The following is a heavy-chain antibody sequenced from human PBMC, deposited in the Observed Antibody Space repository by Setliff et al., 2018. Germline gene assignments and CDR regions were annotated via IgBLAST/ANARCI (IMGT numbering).Heavy chain of an antibody. CDR1: GFTFSNYW. J-gene: IGHJ4*02. CDR2: IKQDGSEK. CDR3: ASTQRGTSSEC. Sequence: PGGSLRLSCAASGFTFSNYWMHWVRQAPGKGLEWVANIKQDGSEKYYVDSVKGRFTISRDNAKNSLYLQMNSLRAEDTAVYYCASTQRGTSSECWGQGTLVTVSS. V-gene: IGHV3-7*03. D-gene: IGHD6-6*01.